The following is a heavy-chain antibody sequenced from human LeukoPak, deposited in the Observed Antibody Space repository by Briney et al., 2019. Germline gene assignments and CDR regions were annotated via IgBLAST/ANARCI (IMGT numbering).Heavy chain of an antibody. CDR3: ASSYGSGLTGDP. Sequence: ASVKVSCKASGYTFTSYGISWVRQAPGQGLEWLGWISAYNGNTNYAQKLQGRVTMTTDTSTSTAYMELRSLRSDDTAVYYCASSYGSGLTGDPWGQGTLVTVSS. CDR2: ISAYNGNT. CDR1: GYTFTSYG. D-gene: IGHD3-10*01. J-gene: IGHJ5*02. V-gene: IGHV1-18*01.